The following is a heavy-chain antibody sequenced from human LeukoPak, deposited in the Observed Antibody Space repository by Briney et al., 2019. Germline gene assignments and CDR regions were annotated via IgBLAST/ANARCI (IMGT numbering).Heavy chain of an antibody. CDR2: ISSSGGST. D-gene: IGHD4-11*01. CDR1: GFTFSSYA. CDR3: AKDRRPTTVITYPSY. J-gene: IGHJ4*02. V-gene: IGHV3-23*01. Sequence: GGSLRLSCAASGFTFSSYAMSWVRQAPGKGLEWVSAISSSGGSTYYADSVKGRFAISRDNSKSTLYLQMNSLRAEDTAVYYCAKDRRPTTVITYPSYWGQGTLVTVSS.